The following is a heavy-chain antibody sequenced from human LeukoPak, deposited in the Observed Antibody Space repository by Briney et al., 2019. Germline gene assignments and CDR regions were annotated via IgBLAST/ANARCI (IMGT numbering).Heavy chain of an antibody. CDR1: GYTFTSYG. CDR3: ARVDYDSSGYFLYYFDY. V-gene: IGHV1-18*01. J-gene: IGHJ4*02. Sequence: ASVKVSCKASGYTFTSYGISWVRQAPGQGLEWMGWIIAYNGNTNYAQKLQGRVTMTTDTSTSTAYMELRSLRSDDTAVYYCARVDYDSSGYFLYYFDYWGQGTLVTVSS. CDR2: IIAYNGNT. D-gene: IGHD3-22*01.